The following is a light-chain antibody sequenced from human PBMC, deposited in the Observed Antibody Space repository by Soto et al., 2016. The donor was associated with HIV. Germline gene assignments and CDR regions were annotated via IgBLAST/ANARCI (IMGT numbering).Light chain of an antibody. Sequence: DIQMTQSPSTLSASVGDRVTITCRASQSISTWLAWFQQKPGKAPKLLIYKASNLQSGVPSRFSGSGSGTEFTLTISSLQPDDFATYYCQQFGNSPYTFGQGTKLEIK. J-gene: IGKJ2*01. V-gene: IGKV1-5*03. CDR3: QQFGNSPYT. CDR2: KAS. CDR1: QSISTW.